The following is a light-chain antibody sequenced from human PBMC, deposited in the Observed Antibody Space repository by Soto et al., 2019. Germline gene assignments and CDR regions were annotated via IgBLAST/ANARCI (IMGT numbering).Light chain of an antibody. CDR3: QQIDSYPRT. J-gene: IGKJ1*01. CDR1: QGISSS. CDR2: AAS. V-gene: IGKV1-9*01. Sequence: VTXTXXAGQGISSSLAWYQQKPGKAPNLLISAASTLQIGVPSRFSGSGSGTDFALTISSLQPEDFATYYCQQIDSYPRTFGQGTKVEIK.